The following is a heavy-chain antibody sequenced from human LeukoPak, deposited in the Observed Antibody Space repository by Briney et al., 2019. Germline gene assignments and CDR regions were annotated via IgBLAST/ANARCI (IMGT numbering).Heavy chain of an antibody. CDR1: GFTFSSYA. CDR3: AKDVVTAHPWYFDY. CDR2: ISGSGIRT. D-gene: IGHD2-21*02. J-gene: IGHJ4*02. Sequence: GGSLRLSCAASGFTFSSYAMSWVRQAPGKGLEWVSAISGSGIRTYYADSVKGRFTISRDNSRTTLYLQMDSLRAEDTAVYYCAKDVVTAHPWYFDYWGQGTLVTVSS. V-gene: IGHV3-23*01.